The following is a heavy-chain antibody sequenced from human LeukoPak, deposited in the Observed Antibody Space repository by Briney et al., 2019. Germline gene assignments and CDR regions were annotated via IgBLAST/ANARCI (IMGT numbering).Heavy chain of an antibody. CDR3: AKDSITGWEDI. CDR2: ISGSGGST. J-gene: IGHJ3*02. V-gene: IGHV3-23*01. CDR1: GFTFSSDA. Sequence: GGSLRLSCAASGFTFSSDAMSWGRQAPGKGLEWVSAISGSGGSTYYADSVKGRFTISRDNSKSTLYLQMNSLRAEDTAVYYCAKDSITGWEDIWGQGTMVTVSS. D-gene: IGHD1-14*01.